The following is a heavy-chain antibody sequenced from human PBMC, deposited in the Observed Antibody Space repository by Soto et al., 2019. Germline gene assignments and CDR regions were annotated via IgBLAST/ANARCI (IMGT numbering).Heavy chain of an antibody. CDR2: IVPIFGTA. Sequence: SVKVSCKASGGTFSSYAISWVRQAPGQGLEWMGGIVPIFGTANYAQKFQGRVTITADESTSTAYMELSSLRSEDTAVYYCARQDGIVGATTELDYWGQGTLVTVSS. CDR1: GGTFSSYA. J-gene: IGHJ4*02. V-gene: IGHV1-69*13. D-gene: IGHD1-26*01. CDR3: ARQDGIVGATTELDY.